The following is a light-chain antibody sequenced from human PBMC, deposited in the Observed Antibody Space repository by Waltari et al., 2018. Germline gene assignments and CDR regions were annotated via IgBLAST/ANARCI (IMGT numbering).Light chain of an antibody. Sequence: EILLTQSPVTLSLSPGQRATLSCRASQTVGNSYLAWYQQQPGQAPRLLIYGVSRVATGIPDRVTGSGSGTDFSLTISGLEPEDFAVYYCQQYAGAPYSFGQGTKLEIK. CDR1: QTVGNSY. CDR3: QQYAGAPYS. V-gene: IGKV3-20*01. J-gene: IGKJ2*03. CDR2: GVS.